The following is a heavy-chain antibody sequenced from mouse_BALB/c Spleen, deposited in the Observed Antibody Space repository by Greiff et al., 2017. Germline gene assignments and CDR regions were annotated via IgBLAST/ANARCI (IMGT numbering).Heavy chain of an antibody. V-gene: IGHV5-17*02. J-gene: IGHJ2*01. CDR3: AREGNYDEFDY. CDR2: ISSGSSTI. CDR1: GFTFSSFG. D-gene: IGHD2-4*01. Sequence: EVKLVESGGGLVQPGGSRKLSCAASGFTFSSFGMHWVRQAPEKGLEWVAYISSGSSTIYYADTVKGRFTISRDNPKNTLFLQMTSLRSEDTAMYYCAREGNYDEFDYWGQGTTLTVSS.